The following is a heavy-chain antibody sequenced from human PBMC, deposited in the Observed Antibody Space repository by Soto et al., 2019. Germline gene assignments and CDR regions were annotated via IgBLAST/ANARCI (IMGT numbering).Heavy chain of an antibody. D-gene: IGHD3-22*01. CDR1: GFTFDDYT. V-gene: IGHV3-43*01. CDR2: ISWDGGST. J-gene: IGHJ3*02. CDR3: AKDMVRGYYYDSSGYSAFDI. Sequence: GGSLRLSCAASGFTFDDYTMHWVRQAPGKGLEWVSLISWDGGSTYYADSVKGRFTISRDNSKNSLYLQMNSLRTEDTALYYCAKDMVRGYYYDSSGYSAFDIWGQGTTVTVSS.